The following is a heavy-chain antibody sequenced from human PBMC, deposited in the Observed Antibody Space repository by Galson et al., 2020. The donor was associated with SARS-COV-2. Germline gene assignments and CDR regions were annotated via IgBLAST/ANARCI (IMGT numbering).Heavy chain of an antibody. J-gene: IGHJ1*01. Sequence: GESLKISCAASGFTFSSYGMHWVRQAPGKGLEWVAVIWYDGSNKYYADSVKGRFTISRDNSKNTLYLQMNSLRAEDTAVYYCARDFRFGESPFFQHWGQGTLVTVSS. CDR2: IWYDGSNK. CDR1: GFTFSSYG. D-gene: IGHD3-10*01. V-gene: IGHV3-33*01. CDR3: ARDFRFGESPFFQH.